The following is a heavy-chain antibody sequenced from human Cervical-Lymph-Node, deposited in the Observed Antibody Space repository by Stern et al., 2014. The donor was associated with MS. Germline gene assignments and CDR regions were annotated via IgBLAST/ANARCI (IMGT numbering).Heavy chain of an antibody. CDR2: IRDDGSDK. Sequence: EVHLVESGGGLVQPGESLTLSCVASGFTFSVYWMSWVRQAPGKGLEWVANIRDDGSDKYYVDSVKGRFTISRDNAKNSLYLQMNSLRGEDTAVYFCGRFTRVSPSDYWGQGTQVTVSP. J-gene: IGHJ4*02. D-gene: IGHD3-10*01. CDR1: GFTFSVYW. CDR3: GRFTRVSPSDY. V-gene: IGHV3-7*01.